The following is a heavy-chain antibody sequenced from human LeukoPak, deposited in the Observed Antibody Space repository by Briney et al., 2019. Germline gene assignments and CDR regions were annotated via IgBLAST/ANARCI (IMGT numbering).Heavy chain of an antibody. D-gene: IGHD3/OR15-3a*01. CDR2: VKQDGSEK. Sequence: GGSLRLSCAASGFTFSNYWMNWVRQAPGKGLEWVANVKQDGSEKYYVGSVKDRFTISRDNAKNSLFLQMNSLRAEDTALYYCARDRDWYTFDSWGQGTLVAVSS. CDR3: ARDRDWYTFDS. CDR1: GFTFSNYW. J-gene: IGHJ4*02. V-gene: IGHV3-7*01.